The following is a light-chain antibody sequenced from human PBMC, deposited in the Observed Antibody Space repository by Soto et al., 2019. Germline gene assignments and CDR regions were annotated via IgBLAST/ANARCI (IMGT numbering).Light chain of an antibody. CDR2: GAS. Sequence: EIVMTQSPATLSVSPGGRATLSCRASQSISDTLAWYQQKPGQAPRLLIHGASTRAPGFPARFSGSGSGTDFTLTISSPQSEDFAVYYCQQYYNWPWNFGQGTKVEIK. CDR3: QQYYNWPWN. V-gene: IGKV3-15*01. CDR1: QSISDT. J-gene: IGKJ1*01.